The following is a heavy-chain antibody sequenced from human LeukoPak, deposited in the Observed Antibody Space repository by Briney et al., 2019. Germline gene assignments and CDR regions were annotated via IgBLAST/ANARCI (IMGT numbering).Heavy chain of an antibody. CDR1: GFTFSSYS. Sequence: GESLRLSCVASGFTFSSYSTNWVRQAPGKGLEWVSSISNSGASTDYADSVKGRFTISRDNAKNSLYLQMTSLRAEDTAVYYCAKDSNDYGDYNYFDYWSQGTLVTVSS. J-gene: IGHJ4*02. CDR3: AKDSNDYGDYNYFDY. CDR2: ISNSGAST. D-gene: IGHD4-17*01. V-gene: IGHV3-21*01.